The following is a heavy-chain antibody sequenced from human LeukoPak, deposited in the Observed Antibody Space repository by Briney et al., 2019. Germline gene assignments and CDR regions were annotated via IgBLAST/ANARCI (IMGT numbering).Heavy chain of an antibody. CDR1: GFTFSSYA. D-gene: IGHD3-10*01. Sequence: GGSLRLSCAASGFTFSSYAMHWVRQAPGKGLEWVAVISYDGSNKYYADSVKGRFTISRDNSKNTLYLQMNSLRAEDTALYYCARDRDTYYYGSGSPLDYWGQGTLVTVSS. CDR2: ISYDGSNK. V-gene: IGHV3-30-3*01. CDR3: ARDRDTYYYGSGSPLDY. J-gene: IGHJ4*02.